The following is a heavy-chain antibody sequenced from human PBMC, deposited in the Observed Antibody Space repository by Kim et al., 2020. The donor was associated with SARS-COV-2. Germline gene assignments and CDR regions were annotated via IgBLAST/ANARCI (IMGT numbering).Heavy chain of an antibody. J-gene: IGHJ4*02. CDR1: GDSISGYY. CDR2: ISASGTT. CDR3: ARHLRANSGYGLIDY. D-gene: IGHD5-12*01. Sequence: SETLSLTCTVSGDSISGYYYSWIRQPAGKSLEWIGSISASGTTNYNPSLKSRVIMSVDTSKNQFSLKWSSVTAADTAVYYCARHLRANSGYGLIDYWGQGTLVTVSS. V-gene: IGHV4-4*07.